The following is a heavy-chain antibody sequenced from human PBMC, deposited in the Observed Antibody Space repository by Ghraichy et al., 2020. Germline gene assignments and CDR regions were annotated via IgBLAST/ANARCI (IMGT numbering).Heavy chain of an antibody. CDR1: GYTFTSYG. CDR2: ISAYNGNT. J-gene: IGHJ4*02. D-gene: IGHD3-9*01. Sequence: ASVKVSCKASGYTFTSYGISWVRQAPGQGLEWMGWISAYNGNTNYAQKLQGRVTMTTDTSTSTAYMELRSLRSDDTAVYYCARDNDILTGYYTFDYWGQGTLVTVSS. V-gene: IGHV1-18*01. CDR3: ARDNDILTGYYTFDY.